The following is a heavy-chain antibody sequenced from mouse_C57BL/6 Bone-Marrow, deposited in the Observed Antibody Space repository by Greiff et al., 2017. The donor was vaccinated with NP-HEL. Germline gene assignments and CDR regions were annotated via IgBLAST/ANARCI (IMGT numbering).Heavy chain of an antibody. V-gene: IGHV1-69*01. Sequence: QVQLKQPGAELVMPGASVKLSCKASGYTFTSYWMHWVKQRPGQGLEWIGEIDPSDSYTNYNQKFKGKSTLTVDKSSSTAYLQLSSLTSEDSAVYYCARLIDYYGSSYWYFDVWGTGTTVTVSS. D-gene: IGHD1-1*01. J-gene: IGHJ1*03. CDR1: GYTFTSYW. CDR3: ARLIDYYGSSYWYFDV. CDR2: IDPSDSYT.